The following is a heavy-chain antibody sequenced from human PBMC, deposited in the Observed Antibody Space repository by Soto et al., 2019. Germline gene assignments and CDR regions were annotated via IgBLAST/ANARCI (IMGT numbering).Heavy chain of an antibody. D-gene: IGHD6-6*01. V-gene: IGHV3-30-3*01. J-gene: IGHJ4*02. Sequence: PGGSLRLSCAASGFTFSSYAMHWVRQAPGKGLEWVAVISYDGSNKYYADSVKGRFTISRDNSKNTLYLQMNSLRAEDTAVYYCAREKRLLLDSSSSFDYWGQGTLVTVSS. CDR2: ISYDGSNK. CDR3: AREKRLLLDSSSSFDY. CDR1: GFTFSSYA.